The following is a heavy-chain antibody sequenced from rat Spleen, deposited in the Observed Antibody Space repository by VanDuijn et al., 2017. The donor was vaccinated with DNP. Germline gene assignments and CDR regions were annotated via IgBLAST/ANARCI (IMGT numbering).Heavy chain of an antibody. CDR3: ASWAPIAPISTANY. CDR1: GFTFSDYY. D-gene: IGHD1-2*01. Sequence: EVQLVESGGGLVQPGRSLKLSCTASGFTFSDYYMAWVRQAPTKGLEWVAYISYDGGSTYYGDSVKGRFTISRDNAKNTLYLQMNSLRSEDTATYYCASWAPIAPISTANYWGQGVMVTVSS. J-gene: IGHJ2*01. V-gene: IGHV5-22*01. CDR2: ISYDGGST.